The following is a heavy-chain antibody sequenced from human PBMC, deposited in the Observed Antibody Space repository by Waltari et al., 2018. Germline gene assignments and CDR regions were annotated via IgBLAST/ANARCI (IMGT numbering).Heavy chain of an antibody. Sequence: VQLQESGPGLVKPSETLSLTCAVSGGSISSASDWGWIRQPPGKGLEWIGYIYGSTGSTNYNPSLKNRVTISKDTSKNQFSLKLNSVTAADTAVYYCARRERQLELDYWGQGVLVTVSS. CDR2: IYGSTGST. CDR3: ARRERQLELDY. CDR1: GGSISSASD. D-gene: IGHD1-1*01. J-gene: IGHJ4*02. V-gene: IGHV4-38-2*01.